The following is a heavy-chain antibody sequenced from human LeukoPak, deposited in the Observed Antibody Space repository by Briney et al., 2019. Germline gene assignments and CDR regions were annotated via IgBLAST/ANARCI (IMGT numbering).Heavy chain of an antibody. Sequence: KPSETLSLTCTVSGGSISSYYWSWIRQPAGKGLEWIGRIYTSGSTNYNPSLKSRLTISVDTSKNQFSLNLSSVTAADTAVYYCARGDYKTGSYYFDYWGQGTLVTVSS. CDR2: IYTSGST. CDR3: ARGDYKTGSYYFDY. CDR1: GGSISSYY. J-gene: IGHJ4*02. D-gene: IGHD4-11*01. V-gene: IGHV4-4*07.